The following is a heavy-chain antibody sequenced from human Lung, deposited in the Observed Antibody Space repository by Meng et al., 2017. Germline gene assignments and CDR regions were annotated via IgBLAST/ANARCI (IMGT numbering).Heavy chain of an antibody. Sequence: QVHLVQFGAEVKKPGASVKVSCMASGYTFTNYAMHWVRQASGQGLEWMGWINAGSENTEYSQKFQGRVTLTRDTSATTAYMELRSLKSEDTAIYYCARDIVVTFGELTTLDSWGQGTLVTVSS. CDR1: GYTFTNYA. V-gene: IGHV1-3*01. J-gene: IGHJ4*02. CDR3: ARDIVVTFGELTTLDS. CDR2: INAGSENT. D-gene: IGHD2-21*01.